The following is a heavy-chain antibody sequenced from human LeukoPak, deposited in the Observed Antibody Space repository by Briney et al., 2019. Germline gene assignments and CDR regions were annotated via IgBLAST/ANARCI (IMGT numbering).Heavy chain of an antibody. CDR1: GFTFSDYY. CDR2: ISGSGGST. J-gene: IGHJ6*02. D-gene: IGHD4-17*01. CDR3: AKVSVSGDSYYYYGMDV. Sequence: PGGSLRLSCAASGFTFSDYYMSWVRQAPGKGLEWVSAISGSGGSTYYADSVKGRFTISRDNSKNTLYLQMNSLRAEDTAVYYCAKVSVSGDSYYYYGMDVWGQGTTVTVSS. V-gene: IGHV3-23*01.